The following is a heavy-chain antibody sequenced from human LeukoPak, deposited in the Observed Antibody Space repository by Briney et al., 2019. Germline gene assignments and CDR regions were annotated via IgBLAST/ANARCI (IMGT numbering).Heavy chain of an antibody. CDR1: GFTFSDYY. Sequence: PGGSLRLSCAASGFTFSDYYMSWIRQAPGKGLEWVSYISSSGCTIYYADSVKGRFTISRDNAKNSLYLQMNSLRVEDTAVYCCARDRVSGSGSIDYWGQGTLVTVSS. D-gene: IGHD3-10*01. CDR3: ARDRVSGSGSIDY. CDR2: ISSSGCTI. J-gene: IGHJ4*02. V-gene: IGHV3-11*04.